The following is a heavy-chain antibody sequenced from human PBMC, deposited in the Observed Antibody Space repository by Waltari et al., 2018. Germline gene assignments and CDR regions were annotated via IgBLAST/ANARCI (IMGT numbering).Heavy chain of an antibody. CDR2: YIPTLGTA. Sequence: QVQVVQSGAEVKKPGSSVRVSCKASGGTFSSYGIRWVRQAPGQGLEWMGGYIPTLGTANYPQEIQGIGTITADKSTSTAYMELSSLRSADTAVYYCTGGYYESSGVSFSYTYNMDVWGQGTTVTVSS. D-gene: IGHD3-22*01. V-gene: IGHV1-69*06. J-gene: IGHJ6*02. CDR3: TGGYYESSGVSFSYTYNMDV. CDR1: GGTFSSYG.